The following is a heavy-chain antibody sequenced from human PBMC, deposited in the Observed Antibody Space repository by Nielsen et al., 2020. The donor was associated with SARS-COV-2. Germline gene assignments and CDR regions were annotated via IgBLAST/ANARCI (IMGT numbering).Heavy chain of an antibody. CDR2: IKQDGSER. Sequence: GESLKISCAASGFTFSSYWMSWVRQAPGKGLEWVANIKQDGSERYYVDSVKGRFTISRDNAKNSLYLEMNSLRPDDTALYYCVKGGWVVTSMNWFDPWGQGALVAVSS. V-gene: IGHV3-7*03. CDR1: GFTFSSYW. J-gene: IGHJ5*02. CDR3: VKGGWVVTSMNWFDP. D-gene: IGHD4-23*01.